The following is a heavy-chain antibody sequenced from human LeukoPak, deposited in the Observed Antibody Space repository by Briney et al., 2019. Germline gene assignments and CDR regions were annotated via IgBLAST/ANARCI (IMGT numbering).Heavy chain of an antibody. Sequence: SETLSLTCTVSGGSISSGGYYWSWIRQPPGKGLEWIGEINHSGSTNYNPSPKSRVTISVDTSKNQFSLKLSSVTAADTAVYYCARGRILMVRGVIITPRRPIFDYWGQGTLVTVSS. J-gene: IGHJ4*02. CDR3: ARGRILMVRGVIITPRRPIFDY. CDR2: INHSGST. V-gene: IGHV4-39*07. D-gene: IGHD3-10*01. CDR1: GGSISSGGYY.